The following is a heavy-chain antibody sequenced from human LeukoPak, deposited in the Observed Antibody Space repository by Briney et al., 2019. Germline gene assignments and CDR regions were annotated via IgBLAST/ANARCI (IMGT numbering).Heavy chain of an antibody. D-gene: IGHD6-13*01. J-gene: IGHJ4*02. CDR3: ARLHSSGWSFDY. V-gene: IGHV3-66*04. Sequence: GGSLRLSCAASGFTFSSYNMHWVRQAPGKGLEWVSLIYRGGSSYYADSVKGRFTISRDNSKNTLYLQVNSLRAEDTAVYYCARLHSSGWSFDYWGQGTLVTVSS. CDR2: IYRGGSS. CDR1: GFTFSSYN.